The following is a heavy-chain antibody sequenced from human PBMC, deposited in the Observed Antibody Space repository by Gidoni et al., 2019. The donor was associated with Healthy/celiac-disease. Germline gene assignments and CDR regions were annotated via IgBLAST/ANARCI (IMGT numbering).Heavy chain of an antibody. J-gene: IGHJ4*02. Sequence: EVQLVASGGGLVKPGGSLRLSCAASGFPFSNAWMRWVRQAPGKGLEWVGRIKSKTDGGTTDYAEPVKGRFNISRDDSKNTLYLQMNSLKTEDTAVYYCTTDTTMITFGGVIDKFDYWGQGTLVTVSS. CDR1: GFPFSNAW. V-gene: IGHV3-15*01. CDR2: IKSKTDGGTT. D-gene: IGHD3-16*02. CDR3: TTDTTMITFGGVIDKFDY.